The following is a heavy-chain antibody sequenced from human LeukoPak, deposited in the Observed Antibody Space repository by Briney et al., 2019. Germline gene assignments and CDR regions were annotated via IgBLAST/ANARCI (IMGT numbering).Heavy chain of an antibody. V-gene: IGHV1-8*01. CDR2: MNPNSGNT. Sequence: ASVTVSCKASGYTFTSYDINWVRQATGQGLEWMGWMNPNSGNTGYAQKFQGRVTMTRNTSISTAYMELSSLRSEDTAVYCCARGRKHSSGYHYWGQGTLVTVSS. CDR3: ARGRKHSSGYHY. CDR1: GYTFTSYD. D-gene: IGHD3-22*01. J-gene: IGHJ4*02.